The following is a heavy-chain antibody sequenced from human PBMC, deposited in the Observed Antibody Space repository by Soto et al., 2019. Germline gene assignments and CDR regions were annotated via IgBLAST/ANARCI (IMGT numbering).Heavy chain of an antibody. CDR1: GGSISGYY. CDR3: VRGGYYGSGSYYTRLDY. D-gene: IGHD3-10*01. Sequence: SETLSLTCTVTGGSISGYYWSWIRQPAGKGLEWIGRIYSSGSTNYNPSLKSRVTMSVDTSKNQFSLKLTSVTAADTAVYYCVRGGYYGSGSYYTRLDYSGPVTLVTVSS. J-gene: IGHJ4*02. CDR2: IYSSGST. V-gene: IGHV4-4*07.